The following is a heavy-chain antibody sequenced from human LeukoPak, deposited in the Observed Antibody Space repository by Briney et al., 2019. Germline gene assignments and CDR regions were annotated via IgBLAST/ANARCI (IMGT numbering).Heavy chain of an antibody. CDR1: GFTFSSYA. D-gene: IGHD5-18*01. V-gene: IGHV3-23*01. Sequence: GGTLRLSCPASGFTFSSYAMSWVRQAPGKGLEWVSAISGSGGSTYYADSVKGRFTISRDNSKNTLYLQMNSLRAEDTAVYYCAKDGQLWLLGLFDYWGQGTLVTVSS. CDR3: AKDGQLWLLGLFDY. J-gene: IGHJ4*02. CDR2: ISGSGGST.